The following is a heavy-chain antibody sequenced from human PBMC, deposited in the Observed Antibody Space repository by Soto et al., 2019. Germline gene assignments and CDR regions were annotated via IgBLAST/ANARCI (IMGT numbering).Heavy chain of an antibody. V-gene: IGHV3-30-3*01. J-gene: IGHJ4*02. CDR1: GFTFSSYA. CDR2: ISYDGSNK. CDR3: ARDHRGWLQYKLDY. D-gene: IGHD5-12*01. Sequence: PGGSLRLSCAASGFTFSSYAMHWVRQAPGKGLEWVAVISYDGSNKYYADSVKGRFTISRDNSKNTLYLQMNSLRAEDTAVYYCARDHRGWLQYKLDYWGQGTLVTVSS.